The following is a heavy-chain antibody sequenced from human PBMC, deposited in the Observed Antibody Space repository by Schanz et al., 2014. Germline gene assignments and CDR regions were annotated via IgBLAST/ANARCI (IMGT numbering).Heavy chain of an antibody. CDR3: ARGRGFYDY. D-gene: IGHD3-10*01. CDR2: ISPYNGNT. Sequence: QVQLVQSGAEVKKPGASVKVSCKASGYTFTSYGISWVRQAPGQGLEWMGWISPYNGNTNYAQNLKGRVTLTTDTSTRTAYMEMSSLTSEDTAVHYCARGRGFYDYWGQGTLVTVSS. J-gene: IGHJ4*02. V-gene: IGHV1-18*04. CDR1: GYTFTSYG.